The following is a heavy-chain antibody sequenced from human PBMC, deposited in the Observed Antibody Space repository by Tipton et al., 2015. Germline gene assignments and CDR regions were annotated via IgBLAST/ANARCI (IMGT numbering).Heavy chain of an antibody. CDR2: ISHSGNT. V-gene: IGHV4-38-2*02. CDR3: ACQDYDSLTRDYQTVDY. D-gene: IGHD3-9*01. CDR1: GASIRSDNW. J-gene: IGHJ4*02. Sequence: TLSLTCTVSGASIRSDNWWGWIRQPPGKGLEWIGSISHSGNTYYNPSLKSRVTMSRDTPKNQFSLKLTSVTAADTAVYYCACQDYDSLTRDYQTVDYWGQGTLVTVSS.